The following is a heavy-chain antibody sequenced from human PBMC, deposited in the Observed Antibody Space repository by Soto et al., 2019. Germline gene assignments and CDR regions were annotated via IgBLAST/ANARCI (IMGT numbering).Heavy chain of an antibody. D-gene: IGHD6-25*01. CDR1: VGLIISSSYY. V-gene: IGHV4-39*01. Sequence: QLQLQESGPGLVKPSETLSLTCSVSVGLIISSSYYWAWIRQPPGKGLEWIGSIYYSGSTYSNPSLRSRVTISVDTSKHQFPLKRSSVTAADTAVYYCARAMRVSAASFGYWGQGTLVTVSS. CDR3: ARAMRVSAASFGY. J-gene: IGHJ4*02. CDR2: IYYSGST.